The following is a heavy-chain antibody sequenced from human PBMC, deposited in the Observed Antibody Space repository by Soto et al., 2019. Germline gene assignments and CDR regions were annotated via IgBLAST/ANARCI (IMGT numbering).Heavy chain of an antibody. CDR1: GGTFSSYA. J-gene: IGHJ1*01. Sequence: SVKVSCKASGGTFSSYAISWVRQAPGQGLEWMGGIIANIGTTNYAQKVQGRVTITADASTSTAYMELRSLRSDDTAVYYCARGGSSWSAEYYQHWGQGTPVTVSS. D-gene: IGHD6-13*01. CDR2: IIANIGTT. V-gene: IGHV1-69*13. CDR3: ARGGSSWSAEYYQH.